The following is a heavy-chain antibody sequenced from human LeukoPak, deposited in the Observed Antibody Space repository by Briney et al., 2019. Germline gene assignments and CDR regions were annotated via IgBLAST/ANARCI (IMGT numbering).Heavy chain of an antibody. V-gene: IGHV3-23*01. D-gene: IGHD3-16*01. CDR2: ISGSGGRT. CDR1: GFTFSNHG. Sequence: PGGSLRLSCAASGFTFSNHGMNWVRQAPGKGLEWVSGISGSGGRTYYADSVKGRFTISRDNSKNTLYLQMNSLRAEDTAVYYCAKDGWGGNWFDPWGQGTLVTVSS. CDR3: AKDGWGGNWFDP. J-gene: IGHJ5*02.